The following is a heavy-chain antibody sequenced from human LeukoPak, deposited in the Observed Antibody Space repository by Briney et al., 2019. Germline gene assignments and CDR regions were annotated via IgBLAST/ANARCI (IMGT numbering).Heavy chain of an antibody. Sequence: SETLSLTCTVSGGSISSGGYYWSWIRQHPGKGLEWIGYIYYSGSTYYNPPLKSRVTISVDTSKNQFSLKLSSVTAADTAVYYCARTHDFWSGYPFDYWGQGTLVTVSS. V-gene: IGHV4-31*03. CDR2: IYYSGST. D-gene: IGHD3-3*01. J-gene: IGHJ4*02. CDR1: GGSISSGGYY. CDR3: ARTHDFWSGYPFDY.